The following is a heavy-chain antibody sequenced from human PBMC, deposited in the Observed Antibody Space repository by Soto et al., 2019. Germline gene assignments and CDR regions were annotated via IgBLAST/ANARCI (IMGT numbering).Heavy chain of an antibody. CDR1: GFSFSNYG. J-gene: IGHJ6*02. V-gene: IGHV3-33*01. D-gene: IGHD3-10*01. Sequence: QVQLVESGGGVVQPGRSLRLSCAASGFSFSNYGMHWVRQAPGKGLEWVAVMWDDGNNNYNADSVKGRFTISRDNSKNTLYLQMSSLRAEYTAVYYCARGDYGSGSFLGGEFYYGMEVWGQGTTVTVSS. CDR3: ARGDYGSGSFLGGEFYYGMEV. CDR2: MWDDGNNN.